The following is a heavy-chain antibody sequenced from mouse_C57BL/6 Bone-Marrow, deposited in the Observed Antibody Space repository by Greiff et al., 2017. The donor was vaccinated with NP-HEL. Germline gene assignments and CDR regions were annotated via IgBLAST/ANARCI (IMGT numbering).Heavy chain of an antibody. CDR3: AIYSNYAGWFAY. Sequence: QVQLQQPGAELVKPGASVKMSCKASGYTFTSYWITWVKQRPGQGLEWIGDIYPGSGSTNYNEKFKSKATLTVDTSSSTAYMQLSSLTSEDSAVYYCAIYSNYAGWFAYWGQGTLVTVSA. CDR2: IYPGSGST. V-gene: IGHV1-55*01. CDR1: GYTFTSYW. J-gene: IGHJ3*01. D-gene: IGHD2-5*01.